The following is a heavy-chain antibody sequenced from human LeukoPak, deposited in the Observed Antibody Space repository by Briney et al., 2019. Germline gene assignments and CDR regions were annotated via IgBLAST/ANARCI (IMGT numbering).Heavy chain of an antibody. CDR3: ASGQGYCGGDCYSEFDY. Sequence: GASVKVSCKASGYTFTSYAMHWVRQAPGQRLEWMGWINAGNGNTKYSQKFQGRVTITRDTSASTAYMELSSLRSEDTAVYYCASGQGYCGGDCYSEFDYWGQGTLVTVSS. V-gene: IGHV1-3*01. D-gene: IGHD2-21*02. CDR2: INAGNGNT. CDR1: GYTFTSYA. J-gene: IGHJ4*02.